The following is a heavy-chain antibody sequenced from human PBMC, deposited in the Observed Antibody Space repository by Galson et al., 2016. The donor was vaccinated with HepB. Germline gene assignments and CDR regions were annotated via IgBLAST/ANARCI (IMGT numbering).Heavy chain of an antibody. CDR2: VYYTENS. CDR3: ARHVSPIDAFDM. CDR1: YGSITTDSHY. Sequence: SETLSLTCSVSYGSITTDSHYWDWIRQSPGKGLEWIGSVYYTENSYYGPSLKSRATISVDTSKNHFSLKLTSVTAADTAVYYCARHVSPIDAFDMWGLGTMVTVSS. V-gene: IGHV4-39*01. J-gene: IGHJ3*02. D-gene: IGHD5/OR15-5a*01.